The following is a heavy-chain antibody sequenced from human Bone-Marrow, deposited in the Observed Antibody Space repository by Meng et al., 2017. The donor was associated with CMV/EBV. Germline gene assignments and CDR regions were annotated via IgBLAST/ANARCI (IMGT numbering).Heavy chain of an antibody. CDR2: ISPYSGGT. D-gene: IGHD3-22*01. CDR1: GYTFIAHY. Sequence: ASVKVSGKASGYTFIAHYIHYFRQAPGQGLEWMGWISPYSGGTNYAQKFQGRVTMTRDTSISTTYMELSRLRSDDTAVYYCARDRTDYYDSTFYYPNWFDPWGQGTLVTVSS. J-gene: IGHJ5*02. CDR3: ARDRTDYYDSTFYYPNWFDP. V-gene: IGHV1-2*02.